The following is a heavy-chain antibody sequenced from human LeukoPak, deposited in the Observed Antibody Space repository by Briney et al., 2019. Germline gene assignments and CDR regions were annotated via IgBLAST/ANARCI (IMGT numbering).Heavy chain of an antibody. CDR2: INHSGST. V-gene: IGHV4-34*01. CDR1: GGSFSGYY. J-gene: IGHJ4*02. CDR3: ARGRIAAAGPLRY. Sequence: SETLSPTRAVYGGSFSGYYWSWIRQPPGKGLEWIGEINHSGSTNYNPSLKSRVTISVDTSKNQFSLKLSSVTAADTAVYYCARGRIAAAGPLRYWGQGTLVTVSS. D-gene: IGHD6-13*01.